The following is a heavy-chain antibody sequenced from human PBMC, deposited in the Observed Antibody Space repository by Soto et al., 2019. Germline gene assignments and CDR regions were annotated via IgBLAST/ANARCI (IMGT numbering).Heavy chain of an antibody. V-gene: IGHV4-59*01. CDR3: ARGIWFGELLGAFDI. Sequence: SETLSLTCTVCGGSISSYYWSWIRQPPGKGLEWIGYIYYSGSTNYNPSLKSRVTISVDTSKNQFSLKLSSVTAADTAVYYCARGIWFGELLGAFDIWGQGTMVTVSS. CDR2: IYYSGST. D-gene: IGHD3-10*01. CDR1: GGSISSYY. J-gene: IGHJ3*02.